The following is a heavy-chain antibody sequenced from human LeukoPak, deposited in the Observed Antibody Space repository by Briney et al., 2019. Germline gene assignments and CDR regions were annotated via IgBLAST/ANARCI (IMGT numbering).Heavy chain of an antibody. J-gene: IGHJ4*02. Sequence: GGSLRLSCAASGFTFSSYWMNWVRQAPGKGLVWVSRIASDGCSTTYADSVKGRFSISRDNAKNTLYLQMNSLRVEDTAVYYCARGRPHGNDYWGQGTLVTVSS. CDR2: IASDGCST. CDR1: GFTFSSYW. V-gene: IGHV3-74*01. D-gene: IGHD4-23*01. CDR3: ARGRPHGNDY.